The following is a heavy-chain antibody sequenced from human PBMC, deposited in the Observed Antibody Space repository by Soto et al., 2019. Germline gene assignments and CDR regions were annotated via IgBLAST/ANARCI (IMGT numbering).Heavy chain of an antibody. CDR3: VKDRIMITFGGSDFDY. CDR2: ISSNGGST. CDR1: GFTFSSYA. D-gene: IGHD3-16*01. J-gene: IGHJ4*02. V-gene: IGHV3-64D*08. Sequence: GGSLRLSCSASGFTFSSYAMHWVRQAPGKGLEYVSAISSNGGSTYYADSVKGRFTISRDNSKNTLYLQMSSLRAEDTAVYYCVKDRIMITFGGSDFDYWGQGTLVTVSS.